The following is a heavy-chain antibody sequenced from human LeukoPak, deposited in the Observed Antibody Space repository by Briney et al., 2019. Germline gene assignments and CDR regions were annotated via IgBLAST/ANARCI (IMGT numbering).Heavy chain of an antibody. CDR3: ARDRAAKYYYDSSGYYYFNWFDP. D-gene: IGHD3-22*01. Sequence: SETLSLTCSVSGASISSGSDYWGWIRQPPGKTLEWIGSIYSSGSTYYNSSLQSRVIIIIDTPKNHFSLTLSSVTAADTAVYYCARDRAAKYYYDSSGYYYFNWFDPWGQGTLVTVSS. V-gene: IGHV4-39*07. J-gene: IGHJ5*02. CDR1: GASISSGSDY. CDR2: IYSSGST.